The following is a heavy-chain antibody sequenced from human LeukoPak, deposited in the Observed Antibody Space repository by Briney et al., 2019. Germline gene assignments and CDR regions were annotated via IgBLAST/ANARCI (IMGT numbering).Heavy chain of an antibody. CDR1: GFTFSSHW. CDR3: AMTTVTTLDY. J-gene: IGHJ4*02. Sequence: GGSLRLSCAASGFTFSSHWMHWVRQAPGKGLVWVSRINSDGSSISYADSVKGRFTISRDNSKNTLYLQMNSLRAEDTAVYYCAMTTVTTLDYWGQGTLVTVSS. CDR2: INSDGSSI. D-gene: IGHD4-17*01. V-gene: IGHV3-74*01.